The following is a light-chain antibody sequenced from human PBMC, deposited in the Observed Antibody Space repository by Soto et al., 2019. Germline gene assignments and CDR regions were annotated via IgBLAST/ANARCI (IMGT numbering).Light chain of an antibody. V-gene: IGLV2-18*02. Sequence: QSALTQPPSVSGSPGQSVTISCTGTRSDVGNYDRVSWFQQPPGTVPKLIIYAVYNRPSGVPERFSGSKSGNTASLTISGLQAEDEADYYCASHTGAYTWVFGGGTKLPVL. CDR3: ASHTGAYTWV. CDR1: RSDVGNYDR. J-gene: IGLJ3*02. CDR2: AVY.